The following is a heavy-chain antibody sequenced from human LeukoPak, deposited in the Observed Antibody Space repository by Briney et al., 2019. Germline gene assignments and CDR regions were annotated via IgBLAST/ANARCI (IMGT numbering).Heavy chain of an antibody. D-gene: IGHD1-1*01. CDR1: GGSISSGGYY. V-gene: IGHV4-31*03. CDR3: ATGWTVQLN. CDR2: IYYSGNT. Sequence: SQTLSLTCTVSGGSISSGGYYWSWIRQHPGKGLEWIGYIYYSGNTYYNPSLKSRVTMSVDTSKNQFSLNLTSVTAADTAVYYCATGWTVQLNWGQGTLVTVSS. J-gene: IGHJ4*02.